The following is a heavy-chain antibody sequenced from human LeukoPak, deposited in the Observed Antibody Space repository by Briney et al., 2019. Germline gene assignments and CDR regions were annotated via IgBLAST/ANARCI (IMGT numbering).Heavy chain of an antibody. Sequence: PSETLSLTCTVSGYSISSGSYYWSWIRQPAGKGLEWIGRIYTSGSTNYNPSLKGRVTISVDTSKNQFSLKLSSVTAADTAVYYCAAQQVGATLSRWFDPWGQGTLVTVSS. D-gene: IGHD1-26*01. CDR2: IYTSGST. J-gene: IGHJ5*02. CDR3: AAQQVGATLSRWFDP. V-gene: IGHV4-61*02. CDR1: GYSISSGSYY.